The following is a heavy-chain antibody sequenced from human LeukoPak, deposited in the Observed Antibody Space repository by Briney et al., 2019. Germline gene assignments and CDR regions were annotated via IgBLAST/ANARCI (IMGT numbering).Heavy chain of an antibody. Sequence: ASVKVSCKASGYTFTTYPMNWVRQAPGQGLEWMGWINTNTGNPTYAQGFTGRFVFSLDTSVSTAYLQISSLKAEDTAVYYCAREKYSSGWYLSEIRIFDYWGQGTLVTVSS. CDR3: AREKYSSGWYLSEIRIFDY. D-gene: IGHD6-19*01. CDR2: INTNTGNP. CDR1: GYTFTTYP. J-gene: IGHJ4*02. V-gene: IGHV7-4-1*02.